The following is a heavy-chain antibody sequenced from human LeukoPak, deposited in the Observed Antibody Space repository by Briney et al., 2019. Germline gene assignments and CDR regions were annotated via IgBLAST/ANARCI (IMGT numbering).Heavy chain of an antibody. D-gene: IGHD3-22*01. CDR3: VREDDMMVAFDY. J-gene: IGHJ4*02. Sequence: SGGSLRLSCAASGFTFSDYWMHWVRQAPGKGLVWVSRINTDGSSTSYADSVKGRFTISRDNAKNTVYLQMNSLRAEDTAVYYCVREDDMMVAFDYWGQGTLVTVSS. V-gene: IGHV3-74*01. CDR1: GFTFSDYW. CDR2: INTDGSST.